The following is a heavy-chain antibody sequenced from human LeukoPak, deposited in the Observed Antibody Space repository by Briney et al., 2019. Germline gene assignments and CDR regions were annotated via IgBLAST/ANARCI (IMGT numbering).Heavy chain of an antibody. CDR2: ISAYNGDT. J-gene: IGHJ4*02. CDR1: GYTFTSYG. CDR3: ARESGYYGSGSYFPYDY. Sequence: ASVKVSCKASGYTFTSYGISWVRQAPGQGLEWMGWISAYNGDTNYAQKLQGRVTMTTDTSTSTAYMELRSLRSDDTAVDYCARESGYYGSGSYFPYDYWGQGTLVTVSS. V-gene: IGHV1-18*01. D-gene: IGHD3-10*01.